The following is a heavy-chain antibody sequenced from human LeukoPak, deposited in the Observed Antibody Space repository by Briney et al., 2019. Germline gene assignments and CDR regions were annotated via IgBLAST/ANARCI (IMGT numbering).Heavy chain of an antibody. J-gene: IGHJ4*02. CDR3: ARADIIVVAGATPVGSAFEY. Sequence: GASVKVSCKASGYTFTDNYVHWVRQAPGQGIEWMGWISANKGDTEYAQKFQGRLTVTRDTSTSTAYMELKRLKSDDTAVYYCARADIIVVAGATPVGSAFEYWGQGTLITVS. V-gene: IGHV1-2*02. CDR2: ISANKGDT. D-gene: IGHD2-15*01. CDR1: GYTFTDNY.